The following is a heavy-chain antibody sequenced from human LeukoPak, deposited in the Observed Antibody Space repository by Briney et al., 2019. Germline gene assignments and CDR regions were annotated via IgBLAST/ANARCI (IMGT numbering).Heavy chain of an antibody. CDR2: ISSSSSYI. CDR1: GFTFSSYS. Sequence: GGSLRLSCAASGFTFSSYSMNWVRQAPGKGPEWVSSISSSSSYIYYADSVKGRFTISRDNAKNSLYLQMNSLRAEDTAVYYCARVVAVAGSDYWGQGTLVTVSS. J-gene: IGHJ4*02. CDR3: ARVVAVAGSDY. V-gene: IGHV3-21*01. D-gene: IGHD6-19*01.